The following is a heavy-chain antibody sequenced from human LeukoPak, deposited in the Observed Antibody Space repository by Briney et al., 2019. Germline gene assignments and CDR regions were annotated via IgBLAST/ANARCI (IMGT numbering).Heavy chain of an antibody. CDR2: MNPNSGNT. V-gene: IGHV1-8*03. CDR1: GYTFTSYD. D-gene: IGHD5-12*01. CDR3: ARGVVATSYYYYYMDV. Sequence: ASVKVSCKASGYTFTSYDINWVRQATGQGLEWMGWMNPNSGNTGYAQKFQGRVTITRNTSISTAYMELSSLRSEDTAVYYCARGVVATSYYYYYMDVWGKGTTVTVSS. J-gene: IGHJ6*03.